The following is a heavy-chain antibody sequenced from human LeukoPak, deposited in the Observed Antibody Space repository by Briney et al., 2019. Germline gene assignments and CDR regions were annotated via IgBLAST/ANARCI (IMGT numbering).Heavy chain of an antibody. D-gene: IGHD3-10*01. CDR2: INPNSGGT. J-gene: IGHJ6*03. V-gene: IGHV1-2*02. Sequence: ASVKVSCKASGYTFTGYYMHWVRQAPGQGLEWMGWINPNSGGTNYAQKFQGRVTMTRDTSISTAYMERSRLRSDDTAVYYCAREMSLTMVRGEDYYYYYMDVWGKGTTVTVSS. CDR3: AREMSLTMVRGEDYYYYYMDV. CDR1: GYTFTGYY.